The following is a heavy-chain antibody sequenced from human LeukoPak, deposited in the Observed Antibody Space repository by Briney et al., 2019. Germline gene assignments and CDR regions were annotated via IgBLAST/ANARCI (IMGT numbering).Heavy chain of an antibody. V-gene: IGHV1-69*13. CDR3: ARDFLDNYDRSHSDN. J-gene: IGHJ4*02. D-gene: IGHD3-22*01. CDR2: IIPMFDTA. CDR1: GGTFSNYA. Sequence: ASVKVSCKASGGTFSNYAISWVRQAPGQGLEWMGGIIPMFDTANYAQRFQGRVTITADESTSTAYMELSSLRSEDTGVYYCARDFLDNYDRSHSDNWGQGTLVIVSS.